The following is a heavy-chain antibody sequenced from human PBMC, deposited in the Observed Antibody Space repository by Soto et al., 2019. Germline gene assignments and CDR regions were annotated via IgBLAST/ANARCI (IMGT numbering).Heavy chain of an antibody. CDR1: GGSFSGYY. CDR3: ARGLGVAVASKSHYFDY. V-gene: IGHV4-34*01. Sequence: PSETLSLTCAVYGGSFSGYYWSWIRQPPGKGLEWIGEINHSGSTNYNPSLKSRVTISVDTSKNQFSLKLSSVTAADTAVYYCARGLGVAVASKSHYFDYWGQGTLVTVSS. CDR2: INHSGST. J-gene: IGHJ4*02. D-gene: IGHD6-19*01.